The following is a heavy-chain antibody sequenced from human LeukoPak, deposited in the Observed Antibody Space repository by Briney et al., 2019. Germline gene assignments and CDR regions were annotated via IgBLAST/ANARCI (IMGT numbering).Heavy chain of an antibody. Sequence: GGSLRLSCAASGFTFSSYSMNWVRQAPGKGLEWVSSISSSSSYIYYADSVKGRFTISRDNAKNSPYLQMNSLRAEDTAVYYCARDQDYPTYYYGMDVWGQGTTVTVSS. J-gene: IGHJ6*02. CDR1: GFTFSSYS. V-gene: IGHV3-21*01. CDR3: ARDQDYPTYYYGMDV. CDR2: ISSSSSYI. D-gene: IGHD3-16*01.